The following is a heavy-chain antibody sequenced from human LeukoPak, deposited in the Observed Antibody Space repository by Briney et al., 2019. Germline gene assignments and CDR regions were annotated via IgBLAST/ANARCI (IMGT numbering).Heavy chain of an antibody. D-gene: IGHD6-6*01. V-gene: IGHV1-69*01. J-gene: IGHJ4*02. CDR1: GGTFSSYA. CDR3: AGSYSSSRLNYFDY. Sequence: SVKVSCKASGGTFSSYAISWVRQAPGQGLEWMGGIIPIFGTANYAQKFQGRVTITADESTSTAYMELSSLRSEDTAVYYCAGSYSSSRLNYFDYWGQGTLVTVSS. CDR2: IIPIFGTA.